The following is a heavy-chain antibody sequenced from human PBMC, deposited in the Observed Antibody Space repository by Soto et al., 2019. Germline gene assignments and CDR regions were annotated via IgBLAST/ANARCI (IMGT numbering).Heavy chain of an antibody. V-gene: IGHV4-59*01. D-gene: IGHD3-9*01. CDR3: ARGRGGVRYFGLGAFDI. J-gene: IGHJ3*02. CDR2: IYYSGRT. CDR1: GYTFTSYY. Sequence: SCKASGYTFTSYYMHWVRQAPGQGLEWIGYIYYSGRTNYNPSLKSRVTISVDTSKNLFSLKLSSVTAADTAVYYCARGRGGVRYFGLGAFDIWGQGTMVTVSS.